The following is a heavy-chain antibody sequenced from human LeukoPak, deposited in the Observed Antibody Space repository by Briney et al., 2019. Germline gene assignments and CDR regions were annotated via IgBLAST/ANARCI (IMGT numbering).Heavy chain of an antibody. Sequence: SQTLSLTCTVSGGSISSGSYYWNWIRQPAGKGLEWIGRIYTSGSTNYNPSLKSRVTISVDTPKSQFSLRLNSVTTADTAVYYCAGAPHYYDSSGYYWNYWYFDLWGRGTLVTVSS. CDR2: IYTSGST. V-gene: IGHV4-61*02. D-gene: IGHD3-22*01. CDR3: AGAPHYYDSSGYYWNYWYFDL. CDR1: GGSISSGSYY. J-gene: IGHJ2*01.